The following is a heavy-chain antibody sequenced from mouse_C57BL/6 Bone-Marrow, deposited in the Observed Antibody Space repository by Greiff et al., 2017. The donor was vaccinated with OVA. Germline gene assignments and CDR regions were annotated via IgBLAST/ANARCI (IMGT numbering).Heavy chain of an antibody. CDR3: ARPLDYYGSSYWYFDV. J-gene: IGHJ1*03. CDR2: INPNNGGT. D-gene: IGHD1-1*01. CDR1: GYTFTDYY. Sequence: EVQLQQSGPELVKPGASVKISCKASGYTFTDYYMNWVKQSHGKSLAWIGDINPNNGGTSYNQKFKGKATLTVDKSSSTAYMELRSLTSEDSAVYYCARPLDYYGSSYWYFDVWGTGTTVTVSS. V-gene: IGHV1-26*01.